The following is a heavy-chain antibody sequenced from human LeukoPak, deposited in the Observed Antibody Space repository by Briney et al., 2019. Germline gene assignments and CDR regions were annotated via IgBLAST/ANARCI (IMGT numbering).Heavy chain of an antibody. Sequence: PGGSLRLSCAASGFTFSSYDMHWVRQGTGRGLEWVSGIATAGGTYFPGSVKGRCTISRENAKNSLYLQMNSLRVGDTAMYFCARRSHGLGSYSDAFDIWGQGTMVTVSS. V-gene: IGHV3-13*04. CDR1: GFTFSSYD. D-gene: IGHD3-10*01. CDR3: ARRSHGLGSYSDAFDI. CDR2: IATAGGT. J-gene: IGHJ3*02.